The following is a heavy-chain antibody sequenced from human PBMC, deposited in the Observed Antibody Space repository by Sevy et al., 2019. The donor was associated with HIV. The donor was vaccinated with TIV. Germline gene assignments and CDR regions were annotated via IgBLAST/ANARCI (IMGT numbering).Heavy chain of an antibody. D-gene: IGHD2-8*01. CDR1: GYSIRSGYY. Sequence: SETLSLTCAVSGYSIRSGYYWDWIRQSPGKGLEWIGSVFHSGSAYYNPSLKSRVTISVDTSKNHFSLKLYSVTAADTAVYYCARNNNERFDPWGQGTLVTVSS. CDR2: VFHSGSA. V-gene: IGHV4-38-2*01. CDR3: ARNNNERFDP. J-gene: IGHJ5*01.